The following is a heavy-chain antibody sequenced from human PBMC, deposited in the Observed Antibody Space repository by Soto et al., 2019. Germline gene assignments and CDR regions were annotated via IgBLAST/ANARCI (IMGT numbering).Heavy chain of an antibody. Sequence: QVPLVQSGAEVKKPGASVKVSCKASGYTFTSYGISWVRQAPGQGLEWMGWISAYNGNTNYAQKLQGRVTMTTDTSPSTAYMELRSLRSDDTAVYYCADQDYYYGMDVWGQGTTVTVSS. J-gene: IGHJ6*02. CDR2: ISAYNGNT. V-gene: IGHV1-18*01. CDR1: GYTFTSYG. CDR3: ADQDYYYGMDV.